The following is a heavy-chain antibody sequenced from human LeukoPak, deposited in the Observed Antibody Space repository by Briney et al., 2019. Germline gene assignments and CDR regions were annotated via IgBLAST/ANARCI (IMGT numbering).Heavy chain of an antibody. CDR3: ARDQGSSWYIDY. CDR2: IGPSGTAM. V-gene: IGHV3-48*03. CDR1: GFTFSSYE. J-gene: IGHJ4*02. D-gene: IGHD6-13*01. Sequence: GGSLRLSCVAFGFTFSSYEMNWVRQAPGKGLEWVSYIGPSGTAMYNADSVKGRFTISRDNAKNSLYLQMNSLRAEDTVVYYCARDQGSSWYIDYWGQGTLVTVSS.